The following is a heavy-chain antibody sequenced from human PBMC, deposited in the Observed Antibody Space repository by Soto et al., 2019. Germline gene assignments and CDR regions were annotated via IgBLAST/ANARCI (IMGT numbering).Heavy chain of an antibody. CDR3: ARGRGAGYCGECSCHRYCQH. J-gene: IGHJ1*01. CDR2: INQTGSS. CDR1: GGSFSGYS. D-gene: IGHD2-21*01. Sequence: QVQLQQWGAGLLKPSETLSLTCAVYGGSFSGYSWNWIRQPPGKGLEWIGEINQTGSSNYNPSLRGRVTISVDTSKNHFSLKMNSVSAADTAMYYCARGRGAGYCGECSCHRYCQHWGQGTKVTVSS. V-gene: IGHV4-34*01.